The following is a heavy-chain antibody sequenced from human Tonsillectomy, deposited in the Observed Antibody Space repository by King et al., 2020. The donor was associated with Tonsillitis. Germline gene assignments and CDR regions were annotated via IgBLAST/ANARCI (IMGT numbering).Heavy chain of an antibody. V-gene: IGHV2-70*01. J-gene: IGHJ4*02. CDR3: ARSFYESWSGKYFDY. Sequence: TLKESGPALVKPTQTLTLTCTFSGFSLSTSAMCVSWIRQPPGKALEWLALINWNDAKYYRTSLTTRLTISKDSSKNQVVLTMTNMDPVDTATYYCARSFYESWSGKYFDYWRQGTLVTVSS. CDR1: GFSLSTSAMC. CDR2: INWNDAK. D-gene: IGHD3-3*01.